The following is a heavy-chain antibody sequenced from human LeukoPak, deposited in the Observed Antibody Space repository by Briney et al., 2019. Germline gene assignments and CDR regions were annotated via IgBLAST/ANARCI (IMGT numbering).Heavy chain of an antibody. J-gene: IGHJ4*02. V-gene: IGHV4-4*07. D-gene: IGHD3-22*01. CDR1: GGSISSYY. CDR2: IYTSGST. CDR3: ARDFGWSYYYDNSGYLDY. Sequence: SETLSLTCTVSGGSISSYYWSWVRQPAGKGLEWIGRIYTSGSTNYNPSLKSRVTMSVDTSKNQFSLKLSSVTAADTAVYYCARDFGWSYYYDNSGYLDYWGQGTLVTVSS.